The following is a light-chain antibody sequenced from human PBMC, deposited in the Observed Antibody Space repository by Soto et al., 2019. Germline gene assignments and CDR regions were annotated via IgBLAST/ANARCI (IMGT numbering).Light chain of an antibody. CDR2: WAS. J-gene: IGKJ3*01. CDR3: QQYYSTPVT. V-gene: IGKV4-1*01. CDR1: QSLLHSSDNRNY. Sequence: EIVMAQFPETLAVSVGERATIKCRSSQSLLHSSDNRNYLAWYQQKPGQPPKLLIYWASTRESGVPDRFSGSGSGTDFTLTISSLQAEDVAVYYCQQYYSTPVTFGPGTKVDIK.